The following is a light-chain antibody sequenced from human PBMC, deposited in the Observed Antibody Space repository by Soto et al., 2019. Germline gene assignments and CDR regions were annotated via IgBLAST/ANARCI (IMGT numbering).Light chain of an antibody. CDR1: SSDVGSYDL. Sequence: QSALTQPASVSGSVGQSITISCTGTSSDVGSYDLVSWYQQHPGKAPKLIIYEVSKRPSGVPDRFSGSKSGNTASLTVSGLQAEDEADYYCSSYAGSNNFVVFGGGTQLTVL. J-gene: IGLJ2*01. CDR3: SSYAGSNNFVV. V-gene: IGLV2-8*01. CDR2: EVS.